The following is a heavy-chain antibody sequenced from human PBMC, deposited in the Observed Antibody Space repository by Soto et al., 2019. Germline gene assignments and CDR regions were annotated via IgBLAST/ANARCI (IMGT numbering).Heavy chain of an antibody. CDR2: ISWKSASI. Sequence: EVQLVESGGDLVQPGRSLRLSCAASGFSFGDYAMHWVRQAPGKGLEWVSGISWKSASIGYADSVKGRFTISRDNAKNSLYMQMNGLSAEDTGLYHCAKSRGGTANGLDVWGQGTTVTVSS. V-gene: IGHV3-9*01. D-gene: IGHD2-15*01. CDR3: AKSRGGTANGLDV. J-gene: IGHJ6*02. CDR1: GFSFGDYA.